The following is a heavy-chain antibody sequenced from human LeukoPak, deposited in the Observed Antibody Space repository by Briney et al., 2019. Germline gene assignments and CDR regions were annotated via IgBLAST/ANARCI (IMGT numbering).Heavy chain of an antibody. J-gene: IGHJ4*02. Sequence: LRLSCAASGFTFSSYEMNWIRQPAGKGLEWIGRIYTSGSTNYNPSLKSRVTMSVDTSKNQFSLKLSSVTAADTAVYYCARESDYGDYEGAIDYWGQGTLVTVSS. CDR3: ARESDYGDYEGAIDY. CDR1: GFTFSSYE. CDR2: IYTSGST. D-gene: IGHD4-17*01. V-gene: IGHV4-4*07.